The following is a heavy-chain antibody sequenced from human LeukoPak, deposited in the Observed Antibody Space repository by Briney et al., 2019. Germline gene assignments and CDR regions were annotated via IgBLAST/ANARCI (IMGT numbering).Heavy chain of an antibody. V-gene: IGHV4-59*12. CDR3: ARGQGGNYYLNYFDY. J-gene: IGHJ4*02. CDR1: GGSFSTYY. CDR2: FYYSGST. D-gene: IGHD1-26*01. Sequence: SETLSLTCTVAGGSFSTYYWSWIRQPPGKGLEWVGHFYYSGSTNYNPSLRSRVTISVDTSRNQFSLRLTSVTAADTAVYYCARGQGGNYYLNYFDYWGQGALVTVSS.